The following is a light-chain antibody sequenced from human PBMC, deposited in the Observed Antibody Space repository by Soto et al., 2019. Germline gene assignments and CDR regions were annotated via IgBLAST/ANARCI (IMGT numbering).Light chain of an antibody. CDR3: AAWDDSLRAVV. Sequence: QSVLTQSPSASVTRGQRVTISCSGSRSNIGTYAVNWYQQLPGAAPTLLIFRNHQRPSGVPDRFSGSKSGTSASLAISGPQSEDEADYYCAAWDDSLRAVVFGGGTKVTVL. CDR1: RSNIGTYA. V-gene: IGLV1-44*01. CDR2: RNH. J-gene: IGLJ2*01.